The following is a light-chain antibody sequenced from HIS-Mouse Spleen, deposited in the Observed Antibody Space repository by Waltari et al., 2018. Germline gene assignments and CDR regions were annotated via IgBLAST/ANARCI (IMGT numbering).Light chain of an antibody. V-gene: IGLV1-47*01. J-gene: IGLJ3*02. CDR1: SSHIGSNY. CDR3: AAWDDSLSGPV. Sequence: QSVLTQPPSASGTPGQRVTIPCSVTSSHIGSNYVYWYQQLPGTAPKPLIYRNNQRPSGVPDRFSGSKSGTSASLAISGLRSEDEADYYCAAWDDSLSGPVFGGGTKLTVL. CDR2: RNN.